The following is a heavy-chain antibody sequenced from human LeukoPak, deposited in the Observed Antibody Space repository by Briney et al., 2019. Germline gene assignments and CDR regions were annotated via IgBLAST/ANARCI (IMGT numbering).Heavy chain of an antibody. CDR1: GFTFSSYA. CDR3: ARDQGSLPVWFYYYMDV. D-gene: IGHD3-16*01. Sequence: PGGSLRLSCAASGFTFSSYAMHWVRQAPGKGLEWLAVISYDGTNKYYADSVKGRFNISRDNSKNTLYLQMNSLRDEDTAVYYCARDQGSLPVWFYYYMDVWGSGTTVTVSS. CDR2: ISYDGTNK. J-gene: IGHJ6*03. V-gene: IGHV3-30*01.